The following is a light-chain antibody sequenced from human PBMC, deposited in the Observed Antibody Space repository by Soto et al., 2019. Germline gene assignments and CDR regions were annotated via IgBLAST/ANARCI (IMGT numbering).Light chain of an antibody. Sequence: QSALTQPASVSGSPGQSITISCTRDSSDVGGYNYVSWYQQHPGKAPKLMIYEVNNRPSGVSNRFSGSKSGNTASLTISGLQAEDAADYYCSSYTSSSTVVFGGGTKLTVL. V-gene: IGLV2-14*01. J-gene: IGLJ2*01. CDR1: SSDVGGYNY. CDR2: EVN. CDR3: SSYTSSSTVV.